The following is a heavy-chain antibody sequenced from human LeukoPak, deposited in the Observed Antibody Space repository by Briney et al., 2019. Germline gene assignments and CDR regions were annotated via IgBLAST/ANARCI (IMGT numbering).Heavy chain of an antibody. CDR3: AKDRARITMIVVVTNFDY. CDR1: GFTFSSYA. D-gene: IGHD3-22*01. Sequence: GGSLRLSCAASGFTFSSYAMSWVRQAPGKGLEWVSAISGSGGSTYYADSVKGRFTVSRDNSKNTLYLQMNSLRAEDTAIYYCAKDRARITMIVVVTNFDYWGQGTLVTVSS. V-gene: IGHV3-23*01. CDR2: ISGSGGST. J-gene: IGHJ4*02.